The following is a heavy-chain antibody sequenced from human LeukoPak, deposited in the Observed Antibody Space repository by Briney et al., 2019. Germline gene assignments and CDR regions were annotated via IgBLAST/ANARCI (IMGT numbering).Heavy chain of an antibody. CDR1: GYTFSNFG. CDR2: ISGNNDNP. V-gene: IGHV1-18*01. CDR3: ARDGTSTDDY. D-gene: IGHD2-2*01. Sequence: AASVKVSCKTSGYTFSNFGISWVRQAPEQGLEWMGWISGNNDNPNYGQKFQGRFTVTTDSSTSTAYMELRNLRSDDTAVYYCARDGTSTDDYWGQGTLVTVSS. J-gene: IGHJ4*02.